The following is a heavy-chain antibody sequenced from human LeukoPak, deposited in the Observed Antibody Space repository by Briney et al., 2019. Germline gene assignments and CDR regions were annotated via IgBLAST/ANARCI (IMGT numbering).Heavy chain of an antibody. CDR1: GYTFTRYG. CDR2: IRGDNGNT. V-gene: IGHV1-18*01. D-gene: IGHD3-9*01. J-gene: IGHJ4*02. CDR3: ARVDMSTGYYFFDY. Sequence: GASVKVSCKASGYTFTRYGVSWVRQAPGQGLEWMGWIRGDNGNTNYAQNFQGRVTMTTDTPSSTAYMEVRSLRSDDTAVYYCARVDMSTGYYFFDYWDQGTLVTVSS.